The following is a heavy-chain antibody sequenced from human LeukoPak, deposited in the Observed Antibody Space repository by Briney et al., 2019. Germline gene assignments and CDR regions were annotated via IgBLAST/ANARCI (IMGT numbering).Heavy chain of an antibody. V-gene: IGHV4-59*01. Sequence: PSETLSLTCTVSGRSISSYYWSWIRQPPGKGLEWIGYIYYSGSTNYNPSLKSRVTISVDTSKNQFSLKLSSVTAADTAVYYCARGRAAAGTPLPSLWGQGTLVTVSS. CDR1: GRSISSYY. CDR2: IYYSGST. D-gene: IGHD6-13*01. J-gene: IGHJ4*02. CDR3: ARGRAAAGTPLPSL.